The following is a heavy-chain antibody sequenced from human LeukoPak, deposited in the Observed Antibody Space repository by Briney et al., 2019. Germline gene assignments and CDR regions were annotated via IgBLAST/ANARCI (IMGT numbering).Heavy chain of an antibody. Sequence: AGGSLRLSCAASGFTFSSYSMNWVRQAPGKGLEWVSSISSSSSYIYYADSVKGRFTISRDNAKNSLYLQMNSLRAEDTAVYYCARGVRYQLPFRLDYWGQGTLVTVSS. D-gene: IGHD2-2*01. CDR3: ARGVRYQLPFRLDY. V-gene: IGHV3-21*01. J-gene: IGHJ4*02. CDR2: ISSSSSYI. CDR1: GFTFSSYS.